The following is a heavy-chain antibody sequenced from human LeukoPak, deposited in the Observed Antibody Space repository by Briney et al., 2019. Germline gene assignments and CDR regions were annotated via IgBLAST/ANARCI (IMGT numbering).Heavy chain of an antibody. CDR2: IYYSGST. V-gene: IGHV4-34*01. CDR1: GGSFSGYY. Sequence: SETLSLTCAVYGGSFSGYYWSWIRQPPGKGLEWIGSIYYSGSTYYNLSLKSRVTISVDTSKKQFSLKLSSVTAADTAVYYCARHKAVAGAGTDCWGQGTLVIVSS. J-gene: IGHJ4*02. CDR3: ARHKAVAGAGTDC. D-gene: IGHD6-13*01.